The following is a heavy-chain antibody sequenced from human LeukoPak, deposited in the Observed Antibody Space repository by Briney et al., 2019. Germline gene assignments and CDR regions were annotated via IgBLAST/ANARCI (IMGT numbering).Heavy chain of an antibody. CDR1: GGSFGDHF. Sequence: PSATLSLTCGLNGGSFGDHFWGWFRQSPGKGLEWIGEVNQRGTINSNPSLKGRVAISVETSKNQFSLKLTSVTAADTAVYYCARINLWPGNWIDSWGQGSLVTVSP. D-gene: IGHD2/OR15-2a*01. CDR2: VNQRGTI. V-gene: IGHV4-34*01. CDR3: ARINLWPGNWIDS. J-gene: IGHJ5*01.